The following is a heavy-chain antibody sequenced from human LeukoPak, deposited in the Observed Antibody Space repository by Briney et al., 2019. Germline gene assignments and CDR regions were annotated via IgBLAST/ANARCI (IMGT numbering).Heavy chain of an antibody. CDR3: AQDLFPTSATVSSIGGYFDY. V-gene: IGHV3-23*01. CDR2: ISGSGGST. J-gene: IGHJ4*02. D-gene: IGHD4-17*01. CDR1: GFTFSSYA. Sequence: PGGSLRLSCAASGFTFSSYAMSWVRQAPGKGLEWVSAISGSGGSTYYADSVKGRFTISRDNSKNALYLQMNSLRAEDTAVDYCAQDLFPTSATVSSIGGYFDYWGQGTLVTVSS.